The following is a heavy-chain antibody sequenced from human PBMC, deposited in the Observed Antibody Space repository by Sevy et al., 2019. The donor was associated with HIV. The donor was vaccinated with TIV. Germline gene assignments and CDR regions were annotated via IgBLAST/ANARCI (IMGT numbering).Heavy chain of an antibody. CDR1: GFTFSSYA. CDR3: AREGQAAGTRHFDY. V-gene: IGHV3-30-3*01. CDR2: ISYDGSNK. J-gene: IGHJ4*02. Sequence: GGSLRLSCVASGFTFSSYAMHWVRQAPGKGLEWVAVISYDGSNKYYADSVKGRFTISRDNSKNTLYLQMNSLRAEDTAVYYCAREGQAAGTRHFDYWGQGTLVTVSS. D-gene: IGHD6-19*01.